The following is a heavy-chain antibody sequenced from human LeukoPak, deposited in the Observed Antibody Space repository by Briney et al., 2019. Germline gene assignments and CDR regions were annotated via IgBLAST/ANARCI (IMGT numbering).Heavy chain of an antibody. CDR3: ARAAAAGDFDY. Sequence: GGALRLFCGASGFNFSSYRMEWVRQAPGEGLEWVSSISSSSSYIYYADSVKGRFTISRDNAKNSLYLQMNSLRAEDTAVYYCARAAAAGDFDYWGQGTLVTVSS. V-gene: IGHV3-21*01. CDR2: ISSSSSYI. D-gene: IGHD6-13*01. J-gene: IGHJ4*02. CDR1: GFNFSSYR.